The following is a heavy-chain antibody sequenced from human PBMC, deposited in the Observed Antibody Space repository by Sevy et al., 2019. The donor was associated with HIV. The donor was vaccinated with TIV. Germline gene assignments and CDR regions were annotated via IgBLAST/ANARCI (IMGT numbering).Heavy chain of an antibody. D-gene: IGHD3-9*01. J-gene: IGHJ4*02. CDR3: ARVSDGFYYDILTGYYAPNGYFDY. CDR1: GFTFSSYS. Sequence: GGSLRLSCAASGFTFSSYSMNWVRQAPGKGLEWVSSISSSSSYIYYADSVKGRFTISRDNAKNSLYRQMNSLRAEDSAVYYCARVSDGFYYDILTGYYAPNGYFDYWGQGTLVTVSS. V-gene: IGHV3-21*01. CDR2: ISSSSSYI.